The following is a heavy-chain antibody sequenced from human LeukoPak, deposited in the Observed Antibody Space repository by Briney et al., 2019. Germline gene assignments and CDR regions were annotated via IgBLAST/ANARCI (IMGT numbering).Heavy chain of an antibody. V-gene: IGHV1-46*01. Sequence: ASVKVSCKASGYTFTSYYMHWVRQAPGQGLEWMGKINPSDGSTSYAQKFQGRVTMTRDMSTSTVYMELSSLRSDDTAVYYCARPYYDSSGYYLGGWFDPWGQGTLVTVSS. CDR1: GYTFTSYY. CDR2: INPSDGST. CDR3: ARPYYDSSGYYLGGWFDP. J-gene: IGHJ5*02. D-gene: IGHD3-22*01.